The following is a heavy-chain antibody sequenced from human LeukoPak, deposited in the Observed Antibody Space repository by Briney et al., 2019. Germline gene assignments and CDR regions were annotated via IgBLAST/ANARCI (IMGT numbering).Heavy chain of an antibody. CDR1: GFTFSSYG. D-gene: IGHD5-18*01. CDR3: ARTNLFVDTAVNDAFDV. CDR2: IWYDGSDK. V-gene: IGHV3-33*01. J-gene: IGHJ3*01. Sequence: GGSLRLSCAASGFTFSSYGMHWVRQAPGKGLEWVAVIWYDGSDKYYADSVKGRFTISRDNSKSTLYLQMSSLRAEDMAVYYYARTNLFVDTAVNDAFDVWGQGTMVIVSS.